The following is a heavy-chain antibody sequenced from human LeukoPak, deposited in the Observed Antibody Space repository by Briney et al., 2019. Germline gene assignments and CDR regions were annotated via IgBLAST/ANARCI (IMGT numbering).Heavy chain of an antibody. Sequence: GGSLILSCAASGFTFSSYSMNWVRQAPGKGLEWVAFIRYDGNNKYYADSVKGRFTISRDNSKNTLYLQMNSLRAEDTAVYYCARGPNYNILTGWRKTYNAFDIWGQGTMVTVSS. CDR1: GFTFSSYS. CDR2: IRYDGNNK. J-gene: IGHJ3*02. D-gene: IGHD3-9*01. V-gene: IGHV3-30*02. CDR3: ARGPNYNILTGWRKTYNAFDI.